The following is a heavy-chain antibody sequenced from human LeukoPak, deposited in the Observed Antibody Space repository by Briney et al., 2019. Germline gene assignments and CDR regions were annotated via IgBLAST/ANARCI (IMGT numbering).Heavy chain of an antibody. CDR1: GGSISRYY. D-gene: IGHD1-7*01. CDR2: IYYSGST. J-gene: IGHJ3*02. CDR3: ARGPVGGTTYNDGDAFDI. Sequence: SETLSLTCTVSGGSISRYYWSWIRQPPGQGLEWIGCIYYSGSTNYNPSLKSRVTISVDTSKNQFSLKLSSVTAADTAVYYCARGPVGGTTYNDGDAFDIWGQGTMVTVSS. V-gene: IGHV4-59*01.